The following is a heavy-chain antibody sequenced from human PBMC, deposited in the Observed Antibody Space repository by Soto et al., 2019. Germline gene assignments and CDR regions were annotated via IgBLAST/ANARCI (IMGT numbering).Heavy chain of an antibody. D-gene: IGHD5-12*01. CDR1: SDSISSGNW. J-gene: IGHJ4*02. V-gene: IGHV4-4*02. CDR3: AREMATITVFDY. Sequence: QVQLQESGPGLVKPSGTLSLTCAVSSDSISSGNWWSWVRQPPGKGLEWIGEIHHSGSTNYNPSLKSRVTISVDRSKNQFSLKLNSVTAADTAVYYCAREMATITVFDYWGQGTLVTGSS. CDR2: IHHSGST.